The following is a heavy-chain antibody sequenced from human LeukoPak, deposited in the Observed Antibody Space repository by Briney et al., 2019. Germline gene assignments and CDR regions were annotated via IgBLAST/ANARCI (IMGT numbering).Heavy chain of an antibody. CDR3: AREHIGYCSSTSCYASFYYYYYMDV. D-gene: IGHD2-2*03. CDR2: IYTSGST. CDR1: GGSISSGSYY. Sequence: PSQTLSLTCTVSGGSISSGSYYWSWIRQPAGKGLEWIGRIYTSGSTNYNPSLKSRVTISVDTSKSQFSLKLSSVTAADTAVHYCAREHIGYCSSTSCYASFYYYYYMDVWGKGTTVTISS. J-gene: IGHJ6*03. V-gene: IGHV4-61*02.